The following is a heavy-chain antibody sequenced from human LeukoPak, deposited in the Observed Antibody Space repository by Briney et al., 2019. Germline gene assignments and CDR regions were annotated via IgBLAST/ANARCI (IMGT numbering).Heavy chain of an antibody. CDR2: ISSSGSTI. Sequence: GGSLRLSFAASGFTFSTSGMNWVRQAPGKGLEWVSYISSSGSTIYYADSVKGRFTISRDNAKNSLYLQMNSLRAEDTAVYYCARVEMATITGDYWGQGTLVTVSS. CDR1: GFTFSTSG. CDR3: ARVEMATITGDY. D-gene: IGHD5-24*01. V-gene: IGHV3-48*04. J-gene: IGHJ4*02.